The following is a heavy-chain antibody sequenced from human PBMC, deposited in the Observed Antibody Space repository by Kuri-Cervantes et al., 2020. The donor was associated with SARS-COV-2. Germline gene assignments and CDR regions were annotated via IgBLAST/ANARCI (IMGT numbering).Heavy chain of an antibody. V-gene: IGHV3-21*01. CDR2: ISSSSSYI. CDR3: AREDSYGYGDY. J-gene: IGHJ4*02. CDR1: GFTFSSYS. Sequence: ETLSLTCAASGFTFSSYSMNWVRQAPGKGLEWASSISSSSSYIYYADSVKGRFTISRDNAKNSLYLQMNSLRAEDTAVYYCAREDSYGYGDYWGQGTLVTVSS. D-gene: IGHD5-18*01.